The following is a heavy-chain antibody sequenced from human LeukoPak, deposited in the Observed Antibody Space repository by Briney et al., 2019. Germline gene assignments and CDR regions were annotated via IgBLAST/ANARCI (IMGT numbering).Heavy chain of an antibody. D-gene: IGHD6-19*01. J-gene: IGHJ4*02. CDR1: GFTFSSYW. CDR2: ISSSGSTI. CDR3: ARVRYSSGWFDY. Sequence: GGSLRLSCAASGFTFSSYWMSWVRQAPGKGLEWVSYISSSGSTIYYADSVKGRFTISRDNAKNSLYLQMNSLRAEDTAVYYCARVRYSSGWFDYWGQGTLVTVSS. V-gene: IGHV3-48*04.